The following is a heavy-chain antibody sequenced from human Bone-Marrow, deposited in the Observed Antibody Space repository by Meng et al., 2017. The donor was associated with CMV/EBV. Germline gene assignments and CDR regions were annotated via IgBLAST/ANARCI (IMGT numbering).Heavy chain of an antibody. V-gene: IGHV3-13*01. CDR1: GFTFSSYV. Sequence: GEFLKISCAASGFTFSSYVMHWVRQATGKGLEWVSAIGTAGDTYYPGYVKGRFTITRGHAKISVYLQKNNLRAGETAVYYWAIKVLGYCTNGVFLTPFDYWGQGTLVTVSS. CDR3: AIKVLGYCTNGVFLTPFDY. J-gene: IGHJ4*02. CDR2: IGTAGDT. D-gene: IGHD2-8*01.